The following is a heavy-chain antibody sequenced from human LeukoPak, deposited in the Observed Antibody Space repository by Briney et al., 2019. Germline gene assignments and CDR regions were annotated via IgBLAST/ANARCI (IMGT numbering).Heavy chain of an antibody. CDR3: ARDYSVSYYYYYYMDV. Sequence: GASVKVSCKASGYTFTGYYMHWVRQAPGQGLEWMGWINPNSGGTNYAQKFQGRATMTRDTSISTAYMELSRLRSDDTAVYYCARDYSVSYYYYYYMDVWGKGTTVTVSS. CDR2: INPNSGGT. D-gene: IGHD4-17*01. CDR1: GYTFTGYY. V-gene: IGHV1-2*02. J-gene: IGHJ6*03.